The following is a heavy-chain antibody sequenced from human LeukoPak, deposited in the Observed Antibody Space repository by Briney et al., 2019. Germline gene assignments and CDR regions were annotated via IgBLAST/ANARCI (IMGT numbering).Heavy chain of an antibody. D-gene: IGHD3-10*01. CDR1: GFTFGDYA. CDR2: IRSKAYGGTT. CDR3: TRRLLWFGELSDY. Sequence: GGSLRLSCTASGFTFGDYAMSWVRQAPGKGLEGVGFIRSKAYGGTTEYAASVKGRFTISRDDSKSIAYLQMNSLKTEDTAVYYCTRRLLWFGELSDYWGQGTLVTVSP. V-gene: IGHV3-49*04. J-gene: IGHJ4*02.